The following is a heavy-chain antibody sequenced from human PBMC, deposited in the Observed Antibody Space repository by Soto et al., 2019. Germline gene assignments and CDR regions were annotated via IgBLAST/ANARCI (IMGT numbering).Heavy chain of an antibody. CDR1: GFTFTSYT. V-gene: IGHV3-23*01. CDR2: ISGSAAST. Sequence: GSLRLSCAASGFTFTSYTMNWVRQAPGKGLEWVSGISGSAASTYYADSGKGRFTISRDNSKNTVFLQVTSLRADDTAVYYCAKDFYGSSVRAFHTWGQGTMVTVSS. J-gene: IGHJ3*02. CDR3: AKDFYGSSVRAFHT. D-gene: IGHD3-22*01.